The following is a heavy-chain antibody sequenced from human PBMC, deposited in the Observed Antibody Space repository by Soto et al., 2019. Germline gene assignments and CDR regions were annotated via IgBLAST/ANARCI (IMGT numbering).Heavy chain of an antibody. Sequence: QLQLQESGSGLVKPSQTLSLTCAVSGGSISSDDYSWSWIRQPPGKGLEWIGYIYHSGSTYYNPCLKSRVTRSVDRSKNQFSLKLNSVTAADTAVYYCARALPSVCSSTSCTGQYFDYWGQGTLVTVSS. CDR2: IYHSGST. CDR3: ARALPSVCSSTSCTGQYFDY. V-gene: IGHV4-30-2*01. J-gene: IGHJ4*02. CDR1: GGSISSDDYS. D-gene: IGHD2-2*01.